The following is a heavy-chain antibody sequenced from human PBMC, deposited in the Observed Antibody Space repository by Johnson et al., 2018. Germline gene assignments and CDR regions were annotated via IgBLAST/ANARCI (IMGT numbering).Heavy chain of an antibody. V-gene: IGHV4-59*01. D-gene: IGHD1-26*01. CDR1: GGSISSNY. CDR3: GGISMYREAFDI. Sequence: QVQLQESGPGLVKPSETLSLTCTVSGGSISSNYWSWIRQPPGKGLEWIGYIYNSGRAKYNPSRKSRVTITVDTSKNQFSLKLSSVTAADTGVYYCGGISMYREAFDIWGQGTMVTVSS. CDR2: IYNSGRA. J-gene: IGHJ3*02.